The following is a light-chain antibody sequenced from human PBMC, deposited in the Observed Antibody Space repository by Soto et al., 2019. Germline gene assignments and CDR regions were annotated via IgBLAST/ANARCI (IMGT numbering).Light chain of an antibody. CDR1: SSDVGGYNY. CDR3: CSYAGSYTLYV. CDR2: DVS. Sequence: ALTQPRSVSGSPGQSVSIYCTGTSSDVGGYNYVSWYQQHPGKAPKLMIYDVSKRPSGVPDRFSGSKSGNTASLTISGLQAEDEADYYCCSYAGSYTLYVFGTGTKVTVL. V-gene: IGLV2-11*01. J-gene: IGLJ1*01.